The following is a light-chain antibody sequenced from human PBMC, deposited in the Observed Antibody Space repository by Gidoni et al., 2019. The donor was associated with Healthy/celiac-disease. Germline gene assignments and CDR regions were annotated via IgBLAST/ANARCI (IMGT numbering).Light chain of an antibody. CDR3: QQYGGSPLT. Sequence: EIVWTQSPGTLSLSPGERATLSCRASQTLSSHSVAWYQQKPGQAPRLVIYGASSRATGIPDRFSGSGSGTAFTLIITRLEPEDFALYYCQQYGGSPLTFGGGTKIE. CDR1: QTLSSHS. J-gene: IGKJ4*01. V-gene: IGKV3-20*01. CDR2: GAS.